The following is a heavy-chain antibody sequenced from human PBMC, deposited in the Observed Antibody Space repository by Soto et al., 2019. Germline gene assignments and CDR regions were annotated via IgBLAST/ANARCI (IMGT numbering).Heavy chain of an antibody. CDR3: ARTQTNDY. CDR2: INANSGGT. V-gene: IGHV1-2*02. CDR1: GYTFTGYY. Sequence: ASVKVSCKASGYTFTGYYIHWVRQAPGQGLEWMGWINANSGGTNYAQKFQGRVTMTRDTSISTAYMELSRLTSDDTAVYYCARTQTNDYWGQGTLVTVSS. J-gene: IGHJ4*02.